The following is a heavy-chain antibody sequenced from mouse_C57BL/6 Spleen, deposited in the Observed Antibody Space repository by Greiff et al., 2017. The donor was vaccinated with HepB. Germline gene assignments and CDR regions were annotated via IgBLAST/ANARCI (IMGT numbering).Heavy chain of an antibody. CDR2: ISNGGGST. Sequence: EVQLVESGGGLVQPGGSLKLSCAASGFTFSDYYMYWVRQTPEKRLEWVAYISNGGGSTYYPDTVKGRFTISRDNAKNTLYLQMSRLKSEDTAMYYCARYYYGSSYRYFDVWGTGTTVTVSS. CDR3: ARYYYGSSYRYFDV. CDR1: GFTFSDYY. D-gene: IGHD1-1*01. V-gene: IGHV5-12*01. J-gene: IGHJ1*03.